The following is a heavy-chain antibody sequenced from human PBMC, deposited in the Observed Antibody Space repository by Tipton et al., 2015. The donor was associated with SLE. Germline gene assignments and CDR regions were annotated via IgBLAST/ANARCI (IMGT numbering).Heavy chain of an antibody. CDR1: GGSFSGYY. CDR2: INHSGST. J-gene: IGHJ3*02. Sequence: TLSLTCAVYGGSFSGYYWSWIRQPPGKGLEWIGEINHSGSTNYNPSLKSRVTISVDTSKTQFSLKLSSVTAADTAVYYCSRGAADAFDIWGQGTMVTVSS. V-gene: IGHV4-34*01. CDR3: SRGAADAFDI.